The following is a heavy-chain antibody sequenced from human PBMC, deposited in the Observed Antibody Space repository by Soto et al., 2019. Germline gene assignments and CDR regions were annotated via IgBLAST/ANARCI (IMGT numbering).Heavy chain of an antibody. D-gene: IGHD3-10*01. CDR3: AGIEVGSGGYYYYGMDV. CDR2: IYYSGST. V-gene: IGHV4-31*03. Sequence: SETLSLTCTVSGGSISSGGYYWSWIRQHPRKGLEWIGYIYYSGSTYYNPSLKSRVTISVDTSKNQFSLKLSSVTAADTAVYYCAGIEVGSGGYYYYGMDVWGQGTTVTVSS. J-gene: IGHJ6*02. CDR1: GGSISSGGYY.